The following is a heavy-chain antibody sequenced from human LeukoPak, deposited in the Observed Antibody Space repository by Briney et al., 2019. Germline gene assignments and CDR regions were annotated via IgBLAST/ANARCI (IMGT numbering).Heavy chain of an antibody. V-gene: IGHV4-59*12. CDR1: GGSISSYY. Sequence: PSETLSLTCTVSGGSISSYYWSWIRQPPGKGLEWIGYIYYSGSTNYNPSLKSRVTISVDKSKNQFSLKLTSVTAADTAVYYCASVIRGVFDYWGPGTLVTVSS. CDR2: IYYSGST. J-gene: IGHJ4*02. D-gene: IGHD3-10*01. CDR3: ASVIRGVFDY.